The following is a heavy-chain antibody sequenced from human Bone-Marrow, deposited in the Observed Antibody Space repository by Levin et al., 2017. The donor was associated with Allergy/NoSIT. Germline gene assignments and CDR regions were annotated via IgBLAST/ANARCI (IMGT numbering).Heavy chain of an antibody. CDR3: ATSFCHGGSCYSGSNSFDP. CDR1: GGSLTNGDYY. CDR2: IYYSGST. D-gene: IGHD2-15*01. J-gene: IGHJ5*02. Sequence: ASETLSLTCTVSGGSLTNGDYYWSWIRQSPGTGLEWVGYIYYSGSTYYNPSLESRVKMSVDTSKNQFSLKLSSVTAADAAVYYCATSFCHGGSCYSGSNSFDPWGQGTLVTVSS. V-gene: IGHV4-30-4*01.